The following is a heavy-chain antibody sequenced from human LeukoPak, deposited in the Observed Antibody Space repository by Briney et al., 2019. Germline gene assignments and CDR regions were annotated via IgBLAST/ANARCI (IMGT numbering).Heavy chain of an antibody. CDR3: ATYDSGWYLTY. CDR2: IDRDSSIT. J-gene: IGHJ4*02. Sequence: GGSLRLSCAASGFTFSSYSMNWVRQAPGKGLEWVSFIDRDSSITYYADSVRGRFIISRDNARNSLFLQMNSLRAEDTAVYFCATYDSGWYLTYWGQGTLVAVSS. V-gene: IGHV3-48*01. D-gene: IGHD6-19*01. CDR1: GFTFSSYS.